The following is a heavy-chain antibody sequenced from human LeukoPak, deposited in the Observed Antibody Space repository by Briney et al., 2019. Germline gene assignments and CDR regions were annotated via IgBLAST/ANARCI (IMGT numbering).Heavy chain of an antibody. J-gene: IGHJ4*02. CDR1: GFTFSSYA. CDR2: ISGSGGST. D-gene: IGHD2-15*01. Sequence: PGGPLRLSCAASGFTFSSYAMSWVRQAPGKGLEWVSAISGSGGSTYYADSVKGRFTISRDNSKNTLYLQMNSLRAEDTAVYYCARVDCSGGSCYGLRFDYWAREPWSPSPQ. V-gene: IGHV3-23*01. CDR3: ARVDCSGGSCYGLRFDY.